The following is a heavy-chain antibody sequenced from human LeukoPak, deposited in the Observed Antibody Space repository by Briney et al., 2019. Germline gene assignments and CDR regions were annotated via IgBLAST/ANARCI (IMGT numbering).Heavy chain of an antibody. Sequence: ASVKVSCKASGGTFSSYAISWLRQAPGQGLEWMGRINPNSGGTNYAQKFQGRVTMTRDTSISTAYMELSRLRSDDTAVYYCARGGYDFVYYYYGMDVWGQGTTVTVSS. V-gene: IGHV1-2*06. CDR2: INPNSGGT. CDR3: ARGGYDFVYYYYGMDV. D-gene: IGHD3-3*01. CDR1: GGTFSSYA. J-gene: IGHJ6*02.